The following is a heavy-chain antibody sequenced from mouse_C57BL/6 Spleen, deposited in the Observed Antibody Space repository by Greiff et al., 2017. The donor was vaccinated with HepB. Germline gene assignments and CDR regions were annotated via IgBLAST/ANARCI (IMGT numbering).Heavy chain of an antibody. CDR3: ARRVALYAMDY. D-gene: IGHD1-1*02. Sequence: QVQLKESGAELVRPGTSVKVSCKASGYAFTNYLIEWVKQRPGQGLEWIGVINPGSGGTNYNEKFKGKATLTADKSSSTAYMQLSSLTSEDSAVYFCARRVALYAMDYWGQGTSVTVSS. CDR1: GYAFTNYL. V-gene: IGHV1-54*01. J-gene: IGHJ4*01. CDR2: INPGSGGT.